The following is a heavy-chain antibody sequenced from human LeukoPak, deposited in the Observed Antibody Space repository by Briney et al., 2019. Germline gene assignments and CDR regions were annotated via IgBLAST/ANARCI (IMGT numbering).Heavy chain of an antibody. J-gene: IGHJ4*02. CDR3: ARHWVVTPNY. CDR1: GGSISNSSYY. D-gene: IGHD4-23*01. V-gene: IGHV4-39*01. CDR2: IYYSGSA. Sequence: SETLSLTCIVSGGSISNSSYYWGWIRQPSGKGLEWIGSIYYSGSAYYNPSLKSRVTISVDTSKNQFSLKLTSVTAADTAVYYCARHWVVTPNYWGQGTLVTVSS.